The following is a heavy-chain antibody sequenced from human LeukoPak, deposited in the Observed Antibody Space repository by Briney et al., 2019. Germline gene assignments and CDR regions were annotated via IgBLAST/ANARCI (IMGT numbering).Heavy chain of an antibody. D-gene: IGHD4-23*01. V-gene: IGHV5-51*01. CDR2: IYPADSDT. J-gene: IGHJ3*02. CDR3: ARRPPTVVTLSRDALHI. CDR1: GYTFSNYW. Sequence: GESLKISCKGSGYTFSNYWIGWVRQMPGKRLEWMRIIYPADSDTTYSPSFRGLVTISADKSINTAYLQWSSLKASDTAMYYCARRPPTVVTLSRDALHIWGQGTMVTVSS.